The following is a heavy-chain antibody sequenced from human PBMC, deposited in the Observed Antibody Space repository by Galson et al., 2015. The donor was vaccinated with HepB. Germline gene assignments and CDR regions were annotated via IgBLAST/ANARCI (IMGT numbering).Heavy chain of an antibody. J-gene: IGHJ4*02. CDR2: ISSRSSHI. CDR1: GFAFSTYS. D-gene: IGHD2-2*01. Sequence: SLRLSCAASGFAFSTYSMNWVRQAPGKGLEWVSSISSRSSHIYYAESVKGRFTISRDNAKNSLYLQVNSLRAEDTAVYYCARENGRQLPLDYWGQGTLVTVSS. CDR3: ARENGRQLPLDY. V-gene: IGHV3-21*01.